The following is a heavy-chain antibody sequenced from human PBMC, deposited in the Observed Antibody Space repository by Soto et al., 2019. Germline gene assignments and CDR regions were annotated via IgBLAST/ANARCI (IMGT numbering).Heavy chain of an antibody. D-gene: IGHD3-9*01. Sequence: SETLSLTCTVSGGSISSYYWSWIRQPPGKGLEWIGYIYYSGSTNYNPSLKSRVTISVDTSKNQFSLKLSSVTAADTAVYYCARGGYFVWLRKNTRDYFDYWGQGTLVTVSS. J-gene: IGHJ4*02. CDR3: ARGGYFVWLRKNTRDYFDY. V-gene: IGHV4-59*01. CDR1: GGSISSYY. CDR2: IYYSGST.